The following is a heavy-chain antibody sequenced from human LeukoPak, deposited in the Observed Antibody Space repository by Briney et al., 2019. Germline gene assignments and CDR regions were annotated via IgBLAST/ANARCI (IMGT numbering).Heavy chain of an antibody. Sequence: GGSLRLSCAASGFTFSSYSMNWVRQAPGKGLEWVSSISSSSSYIYYADSVKGRFTISRDNAKNSLYLQMNSLRAEDTAVYYCARDSSSSGWYAGAFDIWGQGTMVTVSS. CDR1: GFTFSSYS. D-gene: IGHD6-19*01. V-gene: IGHV3-21*04. CDR2: ISSSSSYI. CDR3: ARDSSSSGWYAGAFDI. J-gene: IGHJ3*02.